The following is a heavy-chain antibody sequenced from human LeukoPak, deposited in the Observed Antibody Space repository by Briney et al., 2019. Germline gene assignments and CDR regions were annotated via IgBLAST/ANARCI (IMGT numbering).Heavy chain of an antibody. V-gene: IGHV3-21*01. J-gene: IGHJ4*02. CDR1: GFTFSSYS. CDR3: ARDYLVVVVAAGFDY. Sequence: GGSLRLSCAASGFTFSSYSMNWVRQAPGKGLEWVSSISSSSSYIYYADSVKGRFTISRDNAENSLFLQMNSLRAEDTAVYYCARDYLVVVVAAGFDYWGQGTLVTVSS. CDR2: ISSSSSYI. D-gene: IGHD2-15*01.